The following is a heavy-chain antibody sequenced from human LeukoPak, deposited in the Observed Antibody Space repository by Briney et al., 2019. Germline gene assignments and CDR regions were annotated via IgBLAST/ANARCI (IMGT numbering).Heavy chain of an antibody. CDR2: INHSGST. CDR3: ARAYYDFWSGYLNWFDP. V-gene: IGHV4-34*01. Sequence: SETLSLTCAVYGGCFSGYYWSWIRQPPGKGLEWIGEINHSGSTNYNPSLKSRVTISVDTSKNQFSLKLSSVTAADTAVYYCARAYYDFWSGYLNWFDPWDQGTLVTVSS. CDR1: GGCFSGYY. J-gene: IGHJ5*02. D-gene: IGHD3-3*01.